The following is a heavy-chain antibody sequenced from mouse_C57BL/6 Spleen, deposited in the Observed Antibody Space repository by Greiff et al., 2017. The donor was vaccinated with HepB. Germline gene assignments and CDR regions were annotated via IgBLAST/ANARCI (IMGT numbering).Heavy chain of an antibody. J-gene: IGHJ2*01. D-gene: IGHD1-1*01. Sequence: EVMLVESGAELVRPGASVKLSCTASGFNITDYYMHWVQQRPEQGLEWIGRIDPEDGDTEYAPKFQGKATMTADTPSNTAYLQLSSLTSEDTAVYYCTPLFITTVVDYYWGQGTTLTVSS. CDR1: GFNITDYY. CDR3: TPLFITTVVDYY. V-gene: IGHV14-1*01. CDR2: IDPEDGDT.